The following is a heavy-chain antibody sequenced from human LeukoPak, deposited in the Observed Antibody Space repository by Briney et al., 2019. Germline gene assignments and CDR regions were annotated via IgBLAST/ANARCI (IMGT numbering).Heavy chain of an antibody. D-gene: IGHD5-24*01. V-gene: IGHV1-69*04. CDR2: IIPILGIA. CDR1: GGTFSSYA. J-gene: IGHJ3*02. CDR3: ARVGLHENPPETI. Sequence: SVKVSCKASGGTFSSYAISWVRQAPGQGLEWMGRIIPILGIANYAQKFQGRVTITADKSTSTAYMELSSLRSEDTAVYYCARVGLHENPPETIWGQGTMVTVSS.